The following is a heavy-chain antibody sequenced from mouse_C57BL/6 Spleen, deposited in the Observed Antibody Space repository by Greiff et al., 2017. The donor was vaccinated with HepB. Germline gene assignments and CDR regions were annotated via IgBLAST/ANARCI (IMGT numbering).Heavy chain of an antibody. V-gene: IGHV2-6-1*01. J-gene: IGHJ3*01. Sequence: VQLQQSGPGLVAPSQSLSITCTVSGFSFTSYGVHWVRQPPGKGLEWLVVIWSDGSTTYNTALKSRLSISKDNSKSQVFLKMNSLQTDDTAMYYCARHYDYGGFAYWGQGTLVTVSA. D-gene: IGHD2-4*01. CDR1: GFSFTSYG. CDR3: ARHYDYGGFAY. CDR2: IWSDGST.